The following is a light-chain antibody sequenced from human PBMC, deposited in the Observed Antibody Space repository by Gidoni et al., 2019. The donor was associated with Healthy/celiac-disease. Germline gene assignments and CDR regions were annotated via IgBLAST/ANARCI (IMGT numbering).Light chain of an antibody. CDR3: QCGYSWT. V-gene: IGKV1-39*02. CDR2: AAS. Sequence: DIQMTQSPSFLSASVGDRVTITCRASQSISSYLNWYQQKPGKAPKLLIYAASSLQSGVPSRFSGSGSGTDFTLTISSLQPEDFATYYGQCGYSWTFGQGTKVEIK. J-gene: IGKJ1*01. CDR1: QSISSY.